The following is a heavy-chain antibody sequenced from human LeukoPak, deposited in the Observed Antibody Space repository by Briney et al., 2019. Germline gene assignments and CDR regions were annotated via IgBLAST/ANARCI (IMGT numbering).Heavy chain of an antibody. CDR3: ARDRGQWLVSNYYYYGIDV. CDR2: IKRDGSEK. J-gene: IGHJ6*02. V-gene: IGHV3-7*01. D-gene: IGHD6-19*01. CDR1: GFTFSSYW. Sequence: GGSLRLSCAASGFTFSSYWVSWVRQAPGKGLEWVANIKRDGSEKYYVDSVKGRFTISRDNAKNSLYLQMNSLRAEDTAVYYCARDRGQWLVSNYYYYGIDVWGQGTTVTVSS.